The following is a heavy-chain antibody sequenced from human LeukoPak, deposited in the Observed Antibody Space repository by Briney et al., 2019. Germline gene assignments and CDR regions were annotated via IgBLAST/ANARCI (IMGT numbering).Heavy chain of an antibody. CDR3: ARGRDDSSGYYYGSYDY. J-gene: IGHJ4*02. V-gene: IGHV1-69*13. Sequence: SVKVSCKASGYTLTDYYMHWVRQAPGQGLEWMGGIIPIFGTANYAQKFQGRVTITADESTSTAYMELSSLRSEDTAVYYCARGRDDSSGYYYGSYDYWGQGTLVTVSS. CDR2: IIPIFGTA. D-gene: IGHD3-22*01. CDR1: GYTLTDYY.